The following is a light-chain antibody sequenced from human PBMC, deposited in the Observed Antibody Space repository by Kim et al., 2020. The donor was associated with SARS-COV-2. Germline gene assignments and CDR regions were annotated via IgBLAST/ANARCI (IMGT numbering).Light chain of an antibody. CDR1: KLGDKY. CDR3: QAWDSSTAV. CDR2: QDS. Sequence: SVSPGQTASITCSGDKLGDKYACWYQQKPGQSPVLVIYQDSKRPSGIPERFSGSNSGNTATLTISGTQAMDKADYYCQAWDSSTAVFGTGTKVTVL. J-gene: IGLJ1*01. V-gene: IGLV3-1*01.